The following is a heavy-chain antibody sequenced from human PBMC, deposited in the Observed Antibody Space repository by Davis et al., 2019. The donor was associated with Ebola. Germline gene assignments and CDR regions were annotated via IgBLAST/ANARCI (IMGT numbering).Heavy chain of an antibody. D-gene: IGHD2-15*01. CDR3: AKDLVVAATQLYNWFDP. CDR1: GFTFSSYA. Sequence: GESLKISCAASGFTFSSYAMHWVRQAPGKGLEWVAVISYDGSNKYYADSVKGRFTISRDNSKNTLYLQMNSLRAEDTAVYYCAKDLVVAATQLYNWFDPWGQGTLVTVSS. CDR2: ISYDGSNK. J-gene: IGHJ5*02. V-gene: IGHV3-30-3*01.